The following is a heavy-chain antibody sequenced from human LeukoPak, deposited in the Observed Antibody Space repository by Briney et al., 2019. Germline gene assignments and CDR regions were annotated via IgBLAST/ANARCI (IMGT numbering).Heavy chain of an antibody. Sequence: GGSLRLSCAASGFTFDDYGMSWVRQAPGKGLEWVSGINWNGGSTGYADSVKGRFTISRDNAKNSLYLQMNSLRAEDTALYYCARDVRNYDFWSGYYFDYWGQGTLVTVSS. CDR2: INWNGGST. D-gene: IGHD3-3*01. V-gene: IGHV3-20*04. CDR3: ARDVRNYDFWSGYYFDY. CDR1: GFTFDDYG. J-gene: IGHJ4*02.